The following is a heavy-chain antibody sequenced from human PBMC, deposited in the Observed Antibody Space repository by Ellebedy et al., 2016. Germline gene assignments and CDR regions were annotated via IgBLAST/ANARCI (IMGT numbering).Heavy chain of an antibody. J-gene: IGHJ4*02. Sequence: SETLSLTCTVSGGSTSSSTYYWSWVRQPPGKGLEWIGSISYSGSTFYNPSLQSRVTLSGDAPKNQFSLKLSSVTAADTAVFYCARATTPADAAMVRFDQWGQGTLVTVSS. CDR3: ARATTPADAAMVRFDQ. D-gene: IGHD5-18*01. V-gene: IGHV4-39*07. CDR1: GGSTSSSTYY. CDR2: ISYSGST.